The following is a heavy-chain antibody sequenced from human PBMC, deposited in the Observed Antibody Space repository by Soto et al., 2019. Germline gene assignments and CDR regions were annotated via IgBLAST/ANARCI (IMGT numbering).Heavy chain of an antibody. Sequence: QVQLQESGPGLVKPSQTLSLTCTVSGGSISSGGYYWSWIRQHPGKGLEWIGYIYYSGSTYYNPSXXRRVTRSVDTXXNXSXXKRSSVSAADTAVYCCARVSPRLYRGYAKGYYFAYRGQGTLVTVSS. CDR3: ARVSPRLYRGYAKGYYFAY. V-gene: IGHV4-31*03. CDR1: GGSISSGGYY. J-gene: IGHJ4*02. CDR2: IYYSGST. D-gene: IGHD5-12*01.